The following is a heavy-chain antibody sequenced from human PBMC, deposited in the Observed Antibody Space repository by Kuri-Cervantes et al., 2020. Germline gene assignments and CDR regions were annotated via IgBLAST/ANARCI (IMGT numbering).Heavy chain of an antibody. V-gene: IGHV1-18*01. CDR3: ARRLAAAGTAAQQTYYYYYMDV. CDR1: GYTFTSYA. J-gene: IGHJ6*03. CDR2: ISAYNGNT. D-gene: IGHD6-13*01. Sequence: ASVKVSCKASGYTFTSYAMHWVRQAPGQRLEWMGWISAYNGNTNYAQKLQGRVIMTSDTSTSTAYMELRSLRSDDTAVYYCARRLAAAGTAAQQTYYYYYMDVWGKGTTVTVSS.